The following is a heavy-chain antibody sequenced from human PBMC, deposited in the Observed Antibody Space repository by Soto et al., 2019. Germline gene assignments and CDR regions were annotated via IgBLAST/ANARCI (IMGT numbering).Heavy chain of an antibody. CDR1: GFSLSTSGMC. CDR2: IYSGGST. D-gene: IGHD3-3*02. J-gene: IGHJ4*02. CDR3: AKEIRSRGPFDY. Sequence: LTLTCTFSGFSLSTSGMCVSWVRQAPGKGLEWVSVIYSGGSTYYADSVKGRFTISRDTSKNTLYLQMDSLRAEDTALYYCAKEIRSRGPFDYWGQGTLVTVSS. V-gene: IGHV3-53*01.